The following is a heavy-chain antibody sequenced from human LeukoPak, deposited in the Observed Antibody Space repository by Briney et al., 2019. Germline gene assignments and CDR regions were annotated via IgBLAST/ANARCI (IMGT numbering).Heavy chain of an antibody. CDR1: GFTFDDYG. V-gene: IGHV3-20*01. D-gene: IGHD6-19*01. CDR2: INWNGGST. J-gene: IGHJ4*02. CDR3: ARGDSSGWYLVFDY. Sequence: GGSLRLSCAASGFTFDDYGMSWVRQAPGKGLEWVSGINWNGGSTGYADSVKGRFTISRDNAKNSLYLQMNGLRAEDTALYHCARGDSSGWYLVFDYWGQGTLVTVSS.